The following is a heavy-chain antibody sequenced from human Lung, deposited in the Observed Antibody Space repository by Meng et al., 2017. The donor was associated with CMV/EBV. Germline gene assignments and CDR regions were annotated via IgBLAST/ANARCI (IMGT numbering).Heavy chain of an antibody. J-gene: IGHJ4*02. CDR1: GGSISMSTW. CDR2: IYHSGGT. D-gene: IGHD6-19*01. Sequence: QMQVQESGPGRVKPSGTLSLTWAGSGGSISMSTWWSWFRQPPGKGLEWIGEIYHSGGTNYNPSLRGRVTISLDKSKNQFSLTLRSVTAADTAVYYCARDPYATGWAGWGQGTLVTVSS. CDR3: ARDPYATGWAG. V-gene: IGHV4-4*02.